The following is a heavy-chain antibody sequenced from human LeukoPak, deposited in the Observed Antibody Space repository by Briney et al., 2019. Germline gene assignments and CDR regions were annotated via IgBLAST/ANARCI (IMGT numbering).Heavy chain of an antibody. D-gene: IGHD3-22*01. V-gene: IGHV1-69*04. Sequence: SVKVSCKASGGTFSSYAISWVRQAPGQGREWMGRIIPILGIANYAQKFQGRVTITADKSTSTAYMELSSLRSEDTAVYYCARWGHDSSGYYYVFPDLEYYYYGMDVWGQGTTVTVSS. CDR1: GGTFSSYA. CDR3: ARWGHDSSGYYYVFPDLEYYYYGMDV. J-gene: IGHJ6*02. CDR2: IIPILGIA.